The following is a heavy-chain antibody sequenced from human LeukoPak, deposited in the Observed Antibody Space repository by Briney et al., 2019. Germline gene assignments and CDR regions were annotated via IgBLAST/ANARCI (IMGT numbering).Heavy chain of an antibody. V-gene: IGHV4-59*08. CDR2: IYYSGST. J-gene: IGHJ4*02. D-gene: IGHD2-2*01. CDR1: GGSISSDY. CDR3: ARKVPATAIDY. Sequence: PSETLSLTCNVSGGSISSDYWSWIRQPPGRGLEWIGYIYYSGSTNYNPSLKSRVTISADTSKNQFSLKLSSVTAADTAVYYCARKVPATAIDYWGQGTLVTVSS.